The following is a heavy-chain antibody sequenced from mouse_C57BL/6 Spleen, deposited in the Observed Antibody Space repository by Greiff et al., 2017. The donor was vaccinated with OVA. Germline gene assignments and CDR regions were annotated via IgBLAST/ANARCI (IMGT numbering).Heavy chain of an antibody. J-gene: IGHJ1*03. Sequence: EVQLKESGPELVKPGASVKISCKASGYSFTDYNMNWVKQSNGKSLEWIGVINPNYGTTSYNQKFKGKATLTVDQSSSTAYMQLNSLTSEDSAVYYCARSAYYDYERYFDVWGTGTTVTVSS. CDR2: INPNYGTT. CDR3: ARSAYYDYERYFDV. CDR1: GYSFTDYN. V-gene: IGHV1-39*01. D-gene: IGHD2-4*01.